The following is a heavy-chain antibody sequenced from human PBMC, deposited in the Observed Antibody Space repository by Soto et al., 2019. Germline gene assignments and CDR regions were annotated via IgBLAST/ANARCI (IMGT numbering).Heavy chain of an antibody. CDR2: IKNKADGGTT. CDR3: TSMNDRDAFEI. J-gene: IGHJ3*02. Sequence: EEQLVESGGGLVKRGGSLRLSCAASGLNFNIAWLSWIRQAPGKGLEWVGRIKNKADGGTTDNAAPVKDRFTISRDDSKSTLYLQMNSLETEETAMYYCTSMNDRDAFEIWGQGTMVTVSS. CDR1: GLNFNIAW. D-gene: IGHD1-1*01. V-gene: IGHV3-15*01.